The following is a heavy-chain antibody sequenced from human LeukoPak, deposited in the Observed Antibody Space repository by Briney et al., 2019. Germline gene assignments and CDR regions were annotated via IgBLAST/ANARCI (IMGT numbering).Heavy chain of an antibody. V-gene: IGHV3-53*01. CDR2: IYTGGTT. D-gene: IGHD1-26*01. Sequence: GGSPRLSCAASGLTVSSNYMSWVRQAPGKGLEWVSVIYTGGTTFYADSVRGRFTISRDNSKNTLYLQMNSLRAEDTAVYYCATDQGGGIGIYYVALGYWGQGTLVTVSS. CDR3: ATDQGGGIGIYYVALGY. J-gene: IGHJ4*02. CDR1: GLTVSSNY.